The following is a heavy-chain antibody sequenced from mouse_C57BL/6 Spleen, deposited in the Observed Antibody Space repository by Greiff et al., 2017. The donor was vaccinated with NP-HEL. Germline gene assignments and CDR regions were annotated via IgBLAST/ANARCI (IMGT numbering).Heavy chain of an antibody. J-gene: IGHJ4*01. D-gene: IGHD2-3*01. CDR1: GYTFTDYY. Sequence: VQLQQSGAELVRPGASVKLSCKASGYTFTDYYINWVKQRPGQGLEWIARIYPGSGNTYYNEKFKGKATLTAEKSSSTAYMQLSSLTSEDSAVDFCARRDGYSYAMDYWGQGTSVTVSS. V-gene: IGHV1-76*01. CDR3: ARRDGYSYAMDY. CDR2: IYPGSGNT.